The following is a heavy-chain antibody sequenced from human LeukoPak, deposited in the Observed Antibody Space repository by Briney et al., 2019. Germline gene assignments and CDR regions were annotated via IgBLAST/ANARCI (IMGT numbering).Heavy chain of an antibody. CDR2: INPNSGGT. Sequence: GASVKVSCKASGYTFTGYYMHWVRQAPGQGLEWMGWINPNSGGTNYAQKFQGRVTMTRDTSISTAYMELSRLRSDDTAVYYCARVPLIVVVPAAPFDPWGQGTLVTVSS. J-gene: IGHJ5*02. V-gene: IGHV1-2*02. CDR1: GYTFTGYY. CDR3: ARVPLIVVVPAAPFDP. D-gene: IGHD2-2*01.